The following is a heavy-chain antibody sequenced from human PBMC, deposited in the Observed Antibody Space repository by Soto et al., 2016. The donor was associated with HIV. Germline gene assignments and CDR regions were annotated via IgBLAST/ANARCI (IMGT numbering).Heavy chain of an antibody. CDR2: ISSSSSYT. CDR1: GFTFSDYY. D-gene: IGHD3-10*01. V-gene: IGHV3-11*05. Sequence: QVQLVESGGGLVKPGGSLRLSCAASGFTFSDYYMSWIRQAPGKGLEWVSYISSSSSYTNYADSVRGRFTISRDNAKNSLYLQMNSLRAEDTAVYYCARPVWFGDSGNWFDPWGQGTLVTVSS. CDR3: ARPVWFGDSGNWFDP. J-gene: IGHJ5*02.